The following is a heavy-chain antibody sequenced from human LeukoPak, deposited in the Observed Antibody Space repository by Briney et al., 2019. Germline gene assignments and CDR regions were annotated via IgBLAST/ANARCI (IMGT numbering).Heavy chain of an antibody. CDR2: IRQDGSEK. CDR3: ARYGGWYFDL. V-gene: IGHV3-7*01. Sequence: PGGSLRLSCAASGFTFSSHWMSWVRQAPGEGLEWVANIRQDGSEKYYVDSVKGRFTISRDNAKNSLYLQMNSLRAEDTAVYYCARYGGWYFDLWGRGTLVTVSS. D-gene: IGHD3-10*01. J-gene: IGHJ2*01. CDR1: GFTFSSHW.